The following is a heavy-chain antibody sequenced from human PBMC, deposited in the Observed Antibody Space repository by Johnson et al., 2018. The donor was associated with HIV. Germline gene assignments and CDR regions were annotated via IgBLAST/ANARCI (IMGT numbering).Heavy chain of an antibody. D-gene: IGHD3-22*01. J-gene: IGHJ3*02. CDR2: TRNKANSYTT. V-gene: IGHV3-72*01. CDR3: ARVGLVYDSSGYAIDAFDI. CDR1: GFTFSSYA. Sequence: VQLVESGGGVVQPGRSLRLSCAASGFTFSSYAMHWVRQAPGKGLEWVGRTRNKANSYTTEYAASVKGRFTISRDDSKNSLYLQMNSLKTEYTAVYYCARVGLVYDSSGYAIDAFDIWGQGTMVTVSS.